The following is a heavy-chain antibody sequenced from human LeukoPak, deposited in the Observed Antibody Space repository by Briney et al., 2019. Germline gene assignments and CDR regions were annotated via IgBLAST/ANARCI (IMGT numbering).Heavy chain of an antibody. J-gene: IGHJ4*02. CDR3: ASRYCSSTSCYDY. CDR1: GGTFSSYA. Sequence: GASVKVSCKASGGTFSSYAISWVRQAPGQGLEWMGGIIPIFGTANYAQKFQGRVTITTDESTSTAYMELSSLRSEDTAVHYCASRYCSSTSCYDYWGQGTLVTVSS. V-gene: IGHV1-69*05. D-gene: IGHD2-2*01. CDR2: IIPIFGTA.